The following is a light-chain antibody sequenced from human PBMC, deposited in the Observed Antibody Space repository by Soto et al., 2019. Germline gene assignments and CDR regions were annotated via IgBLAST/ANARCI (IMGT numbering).Light chain of an antibody. Sequence: DIKMTQSPSTLSASVGDRVTITCRASQSIDNWLAWYQQKPGKAPKLLIYEAASLLSGVASRFRGSGSGTGFTLTSSSLRRDDFADYYCQEYDSDSSTFGQGTKLDI. CDR2: EAA. CDR1: QSIDNW. CDR3: QEYDSDSST. V-gene: IGKV1-5*03. J-gene: IGKJ2*01.